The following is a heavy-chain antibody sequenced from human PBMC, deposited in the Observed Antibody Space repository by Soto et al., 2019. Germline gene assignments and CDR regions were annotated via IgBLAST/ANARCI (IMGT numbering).Heavy chain of an antibody. CDR1: GFTFSSNG. D-gene: IGHD3-9*01. CDR3: ARALTGRNGGLHI. V-gene: IGHV3-33*01. J-gene: IGHJ3*02. CDR2: IWYDGTNK. Sequence: QVQLVESGGGVVQPGRSLRLSCAASGFTFSSNGMHWVRQAPGKGLEWVAGIWYDGTNKYYVDSVKGRFTISRDNSKNTLYLQMNSLRVDDTAVYYCARALTGRNGGLHIWGQGTMVTVSS.